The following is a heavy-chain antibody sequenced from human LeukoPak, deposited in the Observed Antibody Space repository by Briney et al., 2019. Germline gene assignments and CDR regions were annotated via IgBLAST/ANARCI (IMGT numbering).Heavy chain of an antibody. CDR2: INPNSGGT. V-gene: IGHV1-2*06. CDR3: ARDYCGGGSCYYFDY. J-gene: IGHJ4*02. D-gene: IGHD2-15*01. CDR1: GYIFTGYY. Sequence: ASVKVSCKASGYIFTGYYIHWVRQAPGQGLEWMGRINPNSGGTNYAQTFQGRVTMTRDTSISTAYMELSRLRSDDTAVYYCARDYCGGGSCYYFDYWGQGTRVTVSS.